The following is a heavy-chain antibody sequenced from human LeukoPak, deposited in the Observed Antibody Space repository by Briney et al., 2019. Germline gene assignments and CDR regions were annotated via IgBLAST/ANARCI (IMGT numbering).Heavy chain of an antibody. J-gene: IGHJ4*02. CDR2: IYYSGGT. V-gene: IGHV4-59*01. D-gene: IGHD2-21*02. CDR1: GGSISSYY. CDR3: ARDAYCGGDCHQGFDY. Sequence: SETLSLTCTVSGGSISSYYWSWIRQPPGKGLEWIGYIYYSGGTNYNPSLKSRVTISVDTSKNQFSLKLSSVTAADTAVYYCARDAYCGGDCHQGFDYWGQGTLVTVSS.